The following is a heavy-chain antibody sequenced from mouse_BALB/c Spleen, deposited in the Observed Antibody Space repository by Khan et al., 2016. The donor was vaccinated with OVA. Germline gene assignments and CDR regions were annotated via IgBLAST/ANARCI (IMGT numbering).Heavy chain of an antibody. Sequence: LVESGGDLVKPGGSLKLSCAASGFTFSSYVMSWVRQTPEKRLEWVASISSGGSTYYPDSVTGRFTISRDNARNILYLQMSSLRSEDTAMYYCAREAYRYDEYYFDYWGQGTTLTGS. V-gene: IGHV5-6-5*01. J-gene: IGHJ2*01. CDR1: GFTFSSYV. CDR2: ISSGGST. CDR3: AREAYRYDEYYFDY. D-gene: IGHD2-14*01.